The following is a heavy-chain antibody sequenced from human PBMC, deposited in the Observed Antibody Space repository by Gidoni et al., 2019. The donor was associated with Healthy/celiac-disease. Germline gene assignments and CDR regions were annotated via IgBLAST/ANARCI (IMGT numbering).Heavy chain of an antibody. V-gene: IGHV3-33*01. D-gene: IGHD3-3*01. Sequence: QVQLVESGGGVVQPGRSLRLSCAASGFTFSTYGMHWVRQAPGKGLEWVAVIWYDGSNKYYGDSVKGRFTISRDNSKNTLYLQMNSLRAEDTAMYYCARDKDFWTYYGMDVWGQGTTVTVSS. J-gene: IGHJ6*02. CDR1: GFTFSTYG. CDR2: IWYDGSNK. CDR3: ARDKDFWTYYGMDV.